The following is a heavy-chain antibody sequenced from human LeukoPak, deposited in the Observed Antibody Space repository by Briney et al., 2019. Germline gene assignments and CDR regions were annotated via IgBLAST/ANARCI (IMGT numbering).Heavy chain of an antibody. D-gene: IGHD3-10*01. V-gene: IGHV3-9*01. J-gene: IGHJ5*02. Sequence: PGGSLRLSCAASGFTFDDYAMHWVRQAPGKGLEWVSGISWNSGSIGYADSVKGRFTISRDNAKNSLYLQMNSLRAEDTALYYCAKTGMGRGVIPAPTSNWFDPWGQGTLVTVSS. CDR1: GFTFDDYA. CDR2: ISWNSGSI. CDR3: AKTGMGRGVIPAPTSNWFDP.